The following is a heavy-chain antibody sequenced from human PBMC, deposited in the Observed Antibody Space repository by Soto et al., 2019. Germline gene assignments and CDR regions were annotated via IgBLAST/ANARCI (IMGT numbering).Heavy chain of an antibody. Sequence: QITLKESGPTLVRPTQTLTLTCTFSGFSLSTTGVGVGWIRQPPGKALEWLALIYWDDDKRYSPSLKSRLTITKATSKNEVILTMTAMHPVDTATYYCAQRLRGYVLGRERANCFDPWGQGTLVTVSS. CDR3: AQRLRGYVLGRERANCFDP. CDR2: IYWDDDK. D-gene: IGHD3-16*01. V-gene: IGHV2-5*02. CDR1: GFSLSTTGVG. J-gene: IGHJ5*02.